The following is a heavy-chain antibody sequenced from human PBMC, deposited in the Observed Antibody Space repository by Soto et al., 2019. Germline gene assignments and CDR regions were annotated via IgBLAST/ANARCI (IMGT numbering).Heavy chain of an antibody. D-gene: IGHD1-26*01. V-gene: IGHV3-15*01. CDR3: ATEGGYPGSNFYGAY. CDR2: IKGSHAGGTT. CDR1: GFTFTKAY. Sequence: EVQLVESGGGLVEPGGSIRLSCVASGFTFTKAYMTWVRQAPGKGLEWVGRIKGSHAGGTTDYTTSVKGRFTISRNDSKSTLYLQMNSLNTEDTSVYYCATEGGYPGSNFYGAYWGQGTLVTVSS. J-gene: IGHJ4*02.